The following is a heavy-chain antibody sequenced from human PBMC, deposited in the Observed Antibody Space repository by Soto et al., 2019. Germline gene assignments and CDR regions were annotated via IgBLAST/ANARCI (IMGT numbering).Heavy chain of an antibody. Sequence: ASVKVSCKASGYTFTSYDINWVRQATGQGLEWMGWMNPNSGNTGYAQKFRGRVTMTRNTSISTAYMELSSLRSEDTAVYYCARALPIVLVPAADEIYGMDVWGQGTTVSVSS. CDR2: MNPNSGNT. CDR3: ARALPIVLVPAADEIYGMDV. D-gene: IGHD2-2*01. V-gene: IGHV1-8*01. J-gene: IGHJ6*02. CDR1: GYTFTSYD.